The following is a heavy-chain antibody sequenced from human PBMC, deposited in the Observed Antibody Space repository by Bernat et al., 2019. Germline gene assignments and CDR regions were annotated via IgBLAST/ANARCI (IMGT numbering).Heavy chain of an antibody. CDR2: IRYDGSNK. D-gene: IGHD6-19*01. J-gene: IGHJ4*02. Sequence: QVQLVESGGGVVQPGGSLRLSCAASGFTFSSYGMHWVRQAPGKGLEWVAFIRYDGSNKYYADSVKGRFTISRDNSKNTLYLQMNSLRAEDTAVYYCAKPAMPPYSSGTFDYWGQGTLVTVSS. V-gene: IGHV3-30*02. CDR1: GFTFSSYG. CDR3: AKPAMPPYSSGTFDY.